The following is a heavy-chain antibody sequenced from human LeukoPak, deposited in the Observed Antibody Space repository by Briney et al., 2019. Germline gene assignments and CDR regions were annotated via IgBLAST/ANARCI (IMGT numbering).Heavy chain of an antibody. Sequence: PGGSLRLSCAASGFTFSGSAIHWVRQAFGIGLEWLGRIRSKANSYATAYAASVNGRFTISRDDSQNTAYLQMNSLKTEDTAVYYCTSRPTPFYYYDSSASDAFESWGQGTMVTVSS. CDR2: IRSKANSYAT. CDR1: GFTFSGSA. V-gene: IGHV3-73*01. CDR3: TSRPTPFYYYDSSASDAFES. J-gene: IGHJ3*02. D-gene: IGHD3-22*01.